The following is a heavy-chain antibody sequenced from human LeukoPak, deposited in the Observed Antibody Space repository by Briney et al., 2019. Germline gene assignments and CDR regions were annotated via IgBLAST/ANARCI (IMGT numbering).Heavy chain of an antibody. CDR2: ISHDGSSL. J-gene: IGHJ3*01. CDR3: TSLVVTDNWAFDV. D-gene: IGHD2-21*02. CDR1: GFTFSRYW. Sequence: GGSLRLSCAASGFTFSRYWMRWVRQAPGEGLVWVSRISHDGSSLSYANSVRGRFIITRDDAKNTLYLQMNSLRAEDTAVYFCTSLVVTDNWAFDVWGQGTTVTVSS. V-gene: IGHV3-74*01.